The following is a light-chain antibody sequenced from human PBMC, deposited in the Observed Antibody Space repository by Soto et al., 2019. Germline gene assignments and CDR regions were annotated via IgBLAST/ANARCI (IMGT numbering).Light chain of an antibody. J-gene: IGKJ1*01. CDR3: QQLTDWPPQWT. CDR2: DAS. V-gene: IGKV3-11*01. CDR1: HSISSY. Sequence: EVVLSQSPDTLSFPPGERATLSCRASHSISSYLAWYQQKPGQAPRLLIYDASSRATGIPARFSGSGSGTDFTLTISSLESEDFAVYYCQQLTDWPPQWTFGQGTKVDIK.